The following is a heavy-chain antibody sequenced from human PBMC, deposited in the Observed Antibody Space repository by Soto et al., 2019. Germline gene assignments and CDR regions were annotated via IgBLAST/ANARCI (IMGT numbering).Heavy chain of an antibody. Sequence: SETLSLICTVSGGSISSYYWSWIRQPPGKGLEWIGYIYYSGSTNYNPSLKSRVTISVDTSKNQFSLKLSSVTAADTAVYYCAREKTTIGDFDYWGQGTLVTVSS. D-gene: IGHD1-7*01. J-gene: IGHJ4*02. CDR3: AREKTTIGDFDY. CDR1: GGSISSYY. V-gene: IGHV4-59*01. CDR2: IYYSGST.